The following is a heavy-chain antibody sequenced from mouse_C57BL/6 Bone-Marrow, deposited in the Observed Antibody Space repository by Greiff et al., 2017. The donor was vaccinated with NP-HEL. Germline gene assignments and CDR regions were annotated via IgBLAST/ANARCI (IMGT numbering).Heavy chain of an antibody. V-gene: IGHV3-6*01. Sequence: EVKLMESGPGLVKPSQSLSLTCSVTGYSITSGYYWNWIRQFPGNKLEWMGYISYDGSNNYNPSLKNRISITRDTSKNQFFLKLNSVTTEDTATYYCAREGTAHAYWGQGTLVTVSA. D-gene: IGHD3-2*02. CDR2: ISYDGSN. CDR1: GYSITSGYY. J-gene: IGHJ3*01. CDR3: AREGTAHAY.